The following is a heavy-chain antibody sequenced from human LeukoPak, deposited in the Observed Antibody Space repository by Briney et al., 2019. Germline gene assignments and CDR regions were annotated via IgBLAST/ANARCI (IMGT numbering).Heavy chain of an antibody. V-gene: IGHV1-69*05. J-gene: IGHJ3*02. CDR1: GGTLSTSA. D-gene: IGHD3-10*01. CDR2: IIPIFGRT. Sequence: GASVKVSGKTSGGTLSTSAINWVRQAPGQGLEWMGGIIPIFGRTNYAQKFQGRVTITTDESTSTAYMELSSLRSEDTAVYYCARVMVRGVDAFDIWGQGTMVTVSS. CDR3: ARVMVRGVDAFDI.